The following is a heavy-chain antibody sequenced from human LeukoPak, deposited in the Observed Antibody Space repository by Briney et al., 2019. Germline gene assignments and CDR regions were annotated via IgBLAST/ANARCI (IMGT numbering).Heavy chain of an antibody. CDR2: INSDGSST. D-gene: IGHD5-24*01. CDR1: GFTFSSYW. V-gene: IGHV3-74*01. CDR3: AREVRDGYNNYWYFDL. J-gene: IGHJ2*01. Sequence: GGSLRLSCAASGFTFSSYWMHWVRQAPGKGLVWVSRINSDGSSTSYADSVKGRFTISRDNVKNTLYLQMNSLRAEDTAVYYCAREVRDGYNNYWYFDLWGRGTLVTVSS.